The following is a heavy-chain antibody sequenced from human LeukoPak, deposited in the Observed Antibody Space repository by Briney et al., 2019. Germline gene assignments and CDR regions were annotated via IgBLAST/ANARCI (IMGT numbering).Heavy chain of an antibody. CDR3: ARGAYSGYDYGFDY. CDR1: GGSFSGYY. Sequence: SSETLSLTCAVYGGSFSGYYWSWIRQPPGKGLEWIGEINHSGSTNYNPSLKSRVTISVDTSKNQFSLKLSSVTAADTAVHYCARGAYSGYDYGFDYWGQGTLVTVSS. CDR2: INHSGST. J-gene: IGHJ4*02. V-gene: IGHV4-34*01. D-gene: IGHD5-12*01.